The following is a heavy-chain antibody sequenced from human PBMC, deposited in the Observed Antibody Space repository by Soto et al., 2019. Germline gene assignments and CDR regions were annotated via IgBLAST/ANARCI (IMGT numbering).Heavy chain of an antibody. CDR1: GGSISSSSYY. J-gene: IGHJ4*02. V-gene: IGHV4-39*01. CDR2: IYYSGST. Sequence: QLQLQESGPGLVKPSETLSLTCTVSGGSISSSSYYWGWIRQPPGKGLEWIGSIYYSGSTYYNPSLKSRVTISVDTSKNPFSLTLSSVTAADTAVYYCASPIAAAGTLYFDYWGQGTLVTVSS. CDR3: ASPIAAAGTLYFDY. D-gene: IGHD6-13*01.